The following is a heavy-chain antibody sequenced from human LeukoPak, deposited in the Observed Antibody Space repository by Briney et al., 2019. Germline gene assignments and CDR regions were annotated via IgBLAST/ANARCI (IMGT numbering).Heavy chain of an antibody. V-gene: IGHV6-1*01. D-gene: IGHD6-13*01. J-gene: IGHJ5*02. CDR1: GDTVSSNSAA. CDR2: KSYRSKWYN. CDR3: ARVDIAAPPYWFDP. Sequence: SQSLSLTCAISGDTVSSNSAAWDWIRHSPSRGLEWPGRKSYRSKWYNDYAVSVKGRLTITPDTSKNQLSLQLNSVTPEDTAVYYCARVDIAAPPYWFDPWGQGTLVTVSS.